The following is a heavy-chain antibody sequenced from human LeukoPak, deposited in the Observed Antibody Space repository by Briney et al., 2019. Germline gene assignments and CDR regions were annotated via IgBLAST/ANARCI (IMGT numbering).Heavy chain of an antibody. D-gene: IGHD4/OR15-4a*01. CDR1: GGSISSYY. Sequence: PSETLSLTCTVSGGSISSYYWSWIRQPAGKGLEWIGRIYTSGSTNYNPSLKSRVTMSVDTSKNQFSLKLSSVTAADTAVYYCARGGANAYYYYYMDVWGKGTTVTVSS. CDR3: ARGGANAYYYYYMDV. J-gene: IGHJ6*03. CDR2: IYTSGST. V-gene: IGHV4-4*07.